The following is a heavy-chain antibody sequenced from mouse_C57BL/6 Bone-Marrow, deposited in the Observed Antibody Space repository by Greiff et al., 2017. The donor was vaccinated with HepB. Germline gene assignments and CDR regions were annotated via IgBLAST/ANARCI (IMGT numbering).Heavy chain of an antibody. CDR2: INPSNGGT. D-gene: IGHD2-4*01. Sequence: QVQLQQSGTELVKPGASVKLSCKASGYTFTSYWMHWVKQRPGQGLVWIGNINPSNGGTNYNEKFKSKATLTVDKSSSTAYMQLSSLTYEDSAVYYCAPMITTGYYFDYWGQGTTLTVSS. V-gene: IGHV1-53*01. CDR1: GYTFTSYW. J-gene: IGHJ2*01. CDR3: APMITTGYYFDY.